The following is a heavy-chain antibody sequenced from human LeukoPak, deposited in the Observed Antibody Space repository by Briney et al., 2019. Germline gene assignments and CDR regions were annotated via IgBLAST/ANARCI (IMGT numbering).Heavy chain of an antibody. V-gene: IGHV1-2*06. CDR3: ARDYYDSSGYPAY. J-gene: IGHJ4*02. CDR1: GYTFTGYY. Sequence: ASVKVSCKASGYTFTGYYMHWVRQAPGQGLEWMGRINPNSGGTNYAQKFQGRATMTRDTSISTAYMELSRLRSDDTAVYYCARDYYDSSGYPAYWGQGTLVTASS. D-gene: IGHD3-22*01. CDR2: INPNSGGT.